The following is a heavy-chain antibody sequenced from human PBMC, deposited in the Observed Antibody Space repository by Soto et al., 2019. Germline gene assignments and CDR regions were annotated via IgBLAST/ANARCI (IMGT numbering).Heavy chain of an antibody. CDR2: IYSSGRT. J-gene: IGHJ4*02. Sequence: ASETLSLTCTVSGGSINSYYWSWIRQSPEKGLEWIGYIYSSGRTNYNPSLKSRVTISVDTSKNQFSLKLSSVTAADTAVYYRARQYCSSTRCYQYFDYWGQGTLVTVSS. V-gene: IGHV4-59*08. CDR1: GGSINSYY. D-gene: IGHD2-2*01. CDR3: ARQYCSSTRCYQYFDY.